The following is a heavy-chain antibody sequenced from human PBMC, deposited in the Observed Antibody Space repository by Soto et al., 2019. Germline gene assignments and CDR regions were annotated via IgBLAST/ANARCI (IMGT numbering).Heavy chain of an antibody. J-gene: IGHJ4*02. CDR3: ARAKSAATGVGGY. CDR2: INQYGSDK. Sequence: EVQLVESGGGLVQPGGSLRLSCAASGFTFSSYWMTWVRQAPGKGLEWVANINQYGSDKYYVDSVRGRFTISRDNAKNSLYLEMNNLRDEDTAVYYCARAKSAATGVGGYWGQGTLVIVSS. D-gene: IGHD2-8*02. CDR1: GFTFSSYW. V-gene: IGHV3-7*05.